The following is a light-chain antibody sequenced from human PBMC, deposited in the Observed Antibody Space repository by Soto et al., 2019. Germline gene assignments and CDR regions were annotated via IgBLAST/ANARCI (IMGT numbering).Light chain of an antibody. Sequence: QSALTQPPSASGSPGQSVTISCTGTSSDVGGYNYVSWYQQHPGKAPKLMIYEVSKRPSGVPERFSGSKSGNTASLTVSGLQDEDDADYYCSSYAGSNNYVFGTGTKVTVL. J-gene: IGLJ1*01. V-gene: IGLV2-8*01. CDR1: SSDVGGYNY. CDR2: EVS. CDR3: SSYAGSNNYV.